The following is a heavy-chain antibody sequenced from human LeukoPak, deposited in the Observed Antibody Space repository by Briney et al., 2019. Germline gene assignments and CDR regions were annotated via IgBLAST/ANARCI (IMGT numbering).Heavy chain of an antibody. CDR2: IYYSRST. Sequence: SETLSLTCTVSGGSISSYYWSWIRQPPGKGLEWIGFIYYSRSTNYNPSLKSRVTISVDTSKNQFSLELSSVSAADTAVYYCARAPEYYDSSGYYTDAFDIWGQGTMVTVSS. V-gene: IGHV4-59*08. J-gene: IGHJ3*02. D-gene: IGHD3-22*01. CDR3: ARAPEYYDSSGYYTDAFDI. CDR1: GGSISSYY.